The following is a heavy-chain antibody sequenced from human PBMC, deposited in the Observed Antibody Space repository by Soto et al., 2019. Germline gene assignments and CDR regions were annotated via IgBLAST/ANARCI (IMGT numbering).Heavy chain of an antibody. CDR3: AKDRTIASRNFDS. CDR2: INSRGDKT. Sequence: GGSLRLSCAASRFTLSAHAMNWFRQAPGKGPEWVSTINSRGDKTFYADSVKGRFTISRDESKNTLFLQMNSLRAEDTAVYYCAKDRTIASRNFDSWGQGALVTVSS. V-gene: IGHV3-23*01. CDR1: RFTLSAHA. D-gene: IGHD6-6*01. J-gene: IGHJ4*02.